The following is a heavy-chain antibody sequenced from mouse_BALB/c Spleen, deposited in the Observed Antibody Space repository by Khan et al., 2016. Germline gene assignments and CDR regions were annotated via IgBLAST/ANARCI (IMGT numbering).Heavy chain of an antibody. Sequence: VELVESGPGLVAPSQSLSITCTVSGFSLTNSGVHWIRQPPGKGLEWLGVIWPGGSTDYNSALMSSMSITKDNSQNQVFLKMISLQTDDTAMYXCASDDQDYDAWFASWGQGTLVIVSA. CDR1: GFSLTNSG. CDR2: IWPGGST. D-gene: IGHD2-4*01. CDR3: ASDDQDYDAWFAS. J-gene: IGHJ3*01. V-gene: IGHV2-9*02.